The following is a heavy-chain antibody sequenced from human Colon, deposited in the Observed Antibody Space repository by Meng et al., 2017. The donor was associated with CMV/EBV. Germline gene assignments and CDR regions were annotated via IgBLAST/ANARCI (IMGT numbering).Heavy chain of an antibody. V-gene: IGHV3-20*04. CDR1: GFSFDDYG. D-gene: IGHD2-15*01. J-gene: IGHJ4*01. Sequence: GRSLRLSCAASGFSFDDYGMIWVRQVPEKGLEWVSSINWNGISTRYADSVKGRFIISRDNAKKSLYLEMDSLRADDTAVYYCARQTRAYCFDSWGQAPWSPSPQ. CDR3: ARQTRAYCFDS. CDR2: INWNGIST.